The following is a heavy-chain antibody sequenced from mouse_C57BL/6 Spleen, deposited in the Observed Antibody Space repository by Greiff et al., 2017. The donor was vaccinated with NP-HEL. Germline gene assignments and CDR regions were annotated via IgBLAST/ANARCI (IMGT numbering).Heavy chain of an antibody. D-gene: IGHD2-3*01. V-gene: IGHV1-26*01. CDR2: INPNNGGT. J-gene: IGHJ2*01. CDR3: ARGGYDGYLSYYFDY. Sequence: VQLQQSGPELVKPGASVKISCKASGYTFTDYYMNWVKQSHGKSLEWIGDINPNNGGTSYNQKFKGKATLTVDKSSSTAYMELRSLTSEDSAVYYCARGGYDGYLSYYFDYWGQGTTLTVSS. CDR1: GYTFTDYY.